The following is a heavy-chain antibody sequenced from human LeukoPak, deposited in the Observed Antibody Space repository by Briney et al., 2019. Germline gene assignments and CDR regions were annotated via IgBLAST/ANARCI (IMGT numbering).Heavy chain of an antibody. D-gene: IGHD6-19*01. CDR1: GGSISSYY. CDR3: ARIYSSGWLDYYWYFDL. CDR2: TYYSGST. J-gene: IGHJ2*01. Sequence: SETLSLTCTVSGGSISSYYWSWIRQPPGKGLEWIGYTYYSGSTNYNPSLKSRVTISVDTSKNQFSLKLSSVTAADTAVYYCARIYSSGWLDYYWYFDLWGRGTLVTVSS. V-gene: IGHV4-59*01.